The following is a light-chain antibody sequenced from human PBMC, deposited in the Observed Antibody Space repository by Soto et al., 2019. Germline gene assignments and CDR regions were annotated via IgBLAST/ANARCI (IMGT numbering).Light chain of an antibody. Sequence: QTVVTQEPSFSVSPGGTITLTCGLSSGSVSTNNYPSWYQQTPGQAPRTLIYNPNTRSSGVPDRFSGSILGNQAALTITGAQADDECDYYCLLYVGSGIHWVFGGGTKLTVL. CDR1: SGSVSTNNY. CDR2: NPN. J-gene: IGLJ3*02. CDR3: LLYVGSGIHWV. V-gene: IGLV8-61*01.